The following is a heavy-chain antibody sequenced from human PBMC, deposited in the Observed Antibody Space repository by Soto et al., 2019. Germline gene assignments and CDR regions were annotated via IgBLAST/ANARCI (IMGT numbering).Heavy chain of an antibody. CDR1: GGYISSGGYY. Sequence: QVQLQESGPGLVKPSHTLSLTCTVSGGYISSGGYYWSWIRQHPGKGLEWIGYIYYSGSTYYNPSLKSRVTISVDTSKNQFSLKLSSVTAADTAVYYCARGHHSSGYYFDYWGQGTLVTVSS. J-gene: IGHJ4*02. V-gene: IGHV4-31*03. CDR2: IYYSGST. CDR3: ARGHHSSGYYFDY. D-gene: IGHD3-22*01.